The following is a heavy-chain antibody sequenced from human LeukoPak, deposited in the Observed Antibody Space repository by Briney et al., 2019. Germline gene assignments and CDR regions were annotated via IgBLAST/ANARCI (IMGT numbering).Heavy chain of an antibody. CDR1: GGSFSGYY. V-gene: IGHV4-59*01. J-gene: IGHJ4*02. CDR3: AGHGYCSSTSCLIDY. Sequence: SETLSLTCAVYGGSFSGYYWSWIRQPPGKGLEWIGYIYYSGSTNYNPSLKSRVTISVDTSKNQFSLKLSSVTAADTAVYYCAGHGYCSSTSCLIDYWGQGTLVTVSS. D-gene: IGHD2-2*01. CDR2: IYYSGST.